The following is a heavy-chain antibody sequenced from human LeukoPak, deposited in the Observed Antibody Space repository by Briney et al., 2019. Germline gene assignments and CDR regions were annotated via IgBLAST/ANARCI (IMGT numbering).Heavy chain of an antibody. CDR2: INPSGGST. D-gene: IGHD3-10*01. J-gene: IGHJ3*01. CDR3: ARDIRFGEWKVQA. V-gene: IGHV1-46*01. Sequence: ASVKVSCKASGRTFSSYAISWVRQAPGQALEWTGIINPSGGSTSYAQKFQGRVTMTRDTPTSTVYMELSSLRSEDTAAYYCARDIRFGEWKVQAWGQGTMVTVSS. CDR1: GRTFSSYA.